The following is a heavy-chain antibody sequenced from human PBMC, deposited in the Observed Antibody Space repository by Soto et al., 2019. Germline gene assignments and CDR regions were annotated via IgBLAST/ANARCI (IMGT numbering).Heavy chain of an antibody. CDR1: GYTFTSYY. J-gene: IGHJ4*02. D-gene: IGHD6-6*01. V-gene: IGHV1-46*01. CDR2: INPSGGST. Sequence: ASGQVCGKASGYTFTSYYMHWVRQAPGQGLEWMGIINPSGGSTSYAQKFQGRVTMTRDTSTSTVYMELSSLRSEDTAVYYCARVRGYSSSSRLFDYWGQGTLV. CDR3: ARVRGYSSSSRLFDY.